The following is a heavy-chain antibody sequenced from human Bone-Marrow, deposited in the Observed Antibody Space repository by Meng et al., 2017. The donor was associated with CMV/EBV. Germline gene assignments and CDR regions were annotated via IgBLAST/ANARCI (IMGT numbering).Heavy chain of an antibody. CDR3: ARQPATIFGVVINYYYYGRDV. J-gene: IGHJ6*02. Sequence: SETLSLTCTVSGGSISSSSYYWGWIRQPPGKGLEWIGSIYYSGSTYYNPSLKSRVTISVDTSKNQFSLKLSSVTAADTAVYYCARQPATIFGVVINYYYYGRDVWGQGNTVNVAS. CDR2: IYYSGST. CDR1: GGSISSSSYY. D-gene: IGHD3-3*01. V-gene: IGHV4-39*01.